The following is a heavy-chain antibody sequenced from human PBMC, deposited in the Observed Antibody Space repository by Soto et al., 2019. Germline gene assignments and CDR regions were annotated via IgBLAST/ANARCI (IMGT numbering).Heavy chain of an antibody. CDR1: GFSFRNYA. CDR3: ANGRATYGLLTHDY. J-gene: IGHJ4*02. V-gene: IGHV3-23*01. CDR2: LTGSSSNI. Sequence: GGSLRLSCAASGFSFRNYAMSWVRQAPGKGLEWVSTLTGSSSNIYYADSVKGRFAISRDNSRNTLYLQMNSLTAEDTAVYYCANGRATYGLLTHDYWGQGTLVTVSS. D-gene: IGHD3-10*01.